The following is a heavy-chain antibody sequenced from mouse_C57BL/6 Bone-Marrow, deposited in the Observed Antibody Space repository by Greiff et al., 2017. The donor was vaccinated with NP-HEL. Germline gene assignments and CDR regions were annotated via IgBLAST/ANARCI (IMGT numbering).Heavy chain of an antibody. Sequence: VKLQQPGAELVKPGASVKLSCKASGYTFTSYWMHWVKQRPGQGLEWIGMIHPNSGSTNYNEKFKSKATLTVDKSSSTAYMQLSSLTSEDSAVYYCATYGYDGYYFDYWGQGTTLTVSS. CDR3: ATYGYDGYYFDY. D-gene: IGHD2-2*01. CDR2: IHPNSGST. J-gene: IGHJ2*01. CDR1: GYTFTSYW. V-gene: IGHV1-64*01.